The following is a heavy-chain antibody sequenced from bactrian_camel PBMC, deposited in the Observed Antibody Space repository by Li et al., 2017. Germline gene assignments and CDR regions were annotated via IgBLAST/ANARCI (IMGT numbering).Heavy chain of an antibody. D-gene: IGHD1*01. CDR2: ISAGGGEE. V-gene: IGHV3S6*01. J-gene: IGHJ4*01. Sequence: HVQLVESGGGSVQAGGALRLSCVYSTEVDNRYSTGWFRQAPGKGLEWVSSISAGGGEEYYADSLKGRFTISRDNAKNTLYLQMNSLKPEDTAVYYCCQSGGPYGSSLGVMGQGTQVTVS. CDR1: TEVDNRYS.